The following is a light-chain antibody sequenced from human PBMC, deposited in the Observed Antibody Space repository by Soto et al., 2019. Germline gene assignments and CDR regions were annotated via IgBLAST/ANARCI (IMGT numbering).Light chain of an antibody. J-gene: IGLJ1*01. CDR3: SSYTSSSTPYV. CDR2: EVS. V-gene: IGLV2-14*01. CDR1: SXDVGGYNY. Sequence: QSALTQPASVSGSPGQSITISCTGTSXDVGGYNYVSWYQQHPGKAPKLMIYEVSNRPSGVSNRFSGSKSGNTASLTISGLQAEDEADYYCSSYTSSSTPYVLGTGTKVTVL.